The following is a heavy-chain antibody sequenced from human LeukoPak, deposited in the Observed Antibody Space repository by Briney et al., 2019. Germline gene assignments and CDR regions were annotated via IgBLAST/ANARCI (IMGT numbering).Heavy chain of an antibody. CDR2: ISGSGGST. Sequence: GGTLRLSCAASGFTFSSYGMSWVRQAPGKGLEWVSAISGSGGSTYYADSVKGRFTISRDNSKNTLYLQMNSLRAEDTAVYYCAKDFSSDILAGYYRPHDAFDIWAKGQRSPSLQ. D-gene: IGHD3-9*01. CDR3: AKDFSSDILAGYYRPHDAFDI. J-gene: IGHJ3*02. V-gene: IGHV3-23*01. CDR1: GFTFSSYG.